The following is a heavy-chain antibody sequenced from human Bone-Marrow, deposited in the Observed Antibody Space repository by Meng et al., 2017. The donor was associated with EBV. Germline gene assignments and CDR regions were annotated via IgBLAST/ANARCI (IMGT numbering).Heavy chain of an antibody. V-gene: IGHV3-53*01. Sequence: VERVVSEGGLIRPGGLLILSLAASGFTVRSIYMGWVRQPPGRGLEWVSVIHSVGNAYYADSVRGRFTLSRDNSKNTLYLRMNYLRAEDTAVYYCAREWSSGSSGFFDYWGQGTLVTVSS. CDR3: AREWSSGSSGFFDY. CDR2: IHSVGNA. CDR1: GFTVRSIY. J-gene: IGHJ4*02. D-gene: IGHD5-12*01.